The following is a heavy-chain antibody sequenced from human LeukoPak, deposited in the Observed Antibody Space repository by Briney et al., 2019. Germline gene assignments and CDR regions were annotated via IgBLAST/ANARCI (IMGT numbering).Heavy chain of an antibody. CDR3: ARARLATTRAPPDY. V-gene: IGHV1-18*01. D-gene: IGHD5-12*01. J-gene: IGHJ4*02. CDR2: ISAYNGNT. CDR1: GYTFTSYG. Sequence: GASVKVSCKASGYTFTSYGISWVRQAPGQGLEWMGWISAYNGNTNYAQKLQGRVTMTTDTSTSTAYMELRSLRSDDTAVYYCARARLATTRAPPDYWGQGTLVTVSS.